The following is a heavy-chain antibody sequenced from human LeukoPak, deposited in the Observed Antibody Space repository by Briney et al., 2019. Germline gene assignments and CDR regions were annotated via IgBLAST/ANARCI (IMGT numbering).Heavy chain of an antibody. CDR2: TNPSGGST. V-gene: IGHV1-46*01. CDR3: ARSSPYIVVVPAATPAKTTNWFDP. J-gene: IGHJ5*02. D-gene: IGHD2-2*01. CDR1: GYTFTSYY. Sequence: ASVKVSCKASGYTFTSYYMHWVRQAPGQGLEWMGITNPSGGSTSYAQKFQGRVTMTRDMSTSTVYMELSSLRSEDTAVYYCARSSPYIVVVPAATPAKTTNWFDPWGQGTLVTVSS.